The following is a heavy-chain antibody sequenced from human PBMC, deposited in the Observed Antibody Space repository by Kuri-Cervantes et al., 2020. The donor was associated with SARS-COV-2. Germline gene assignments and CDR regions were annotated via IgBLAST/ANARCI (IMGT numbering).Heavy chain of an antibody. V-gene: IGHV3-23*01. CDR2: ISGSGGST. Sequence: ETLSLTCTVSGGSISSSSYYWGWIRQAPGKGLEWVSAISGSGGSTYYADSVKGRFTISRDNSKNTLYLQMNSLRAEDTAVYYCAGETGTFEYWGQGTLVTVSS. CDR3: AGETGTFEY. J-gene: IGHJ4*02. D-gene: IGHD1-1*01. CDR1: GGSISSSSYY.